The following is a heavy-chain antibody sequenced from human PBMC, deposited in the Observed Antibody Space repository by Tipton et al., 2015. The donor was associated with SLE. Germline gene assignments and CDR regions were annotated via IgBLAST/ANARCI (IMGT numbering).Heavy chain of an antibody. J-gene: IGHJ4*02. CDR2: VNHSGST. CDR1: GGSFSGYY. CDR3: ARDSSGWVSFDY. D-gene: IGHD6-19*01. V-gene: IGHV4-34*01. Sequence: LRLSCAVYGGSFSGYYWSWIRQPPGKGLEWIGEVNHSGSTNYNPSLKSRVTISVDTSKNQFSLKLSSVTAADTAVYYCARDSSGWVSFDYWGQRTLVTVSS.